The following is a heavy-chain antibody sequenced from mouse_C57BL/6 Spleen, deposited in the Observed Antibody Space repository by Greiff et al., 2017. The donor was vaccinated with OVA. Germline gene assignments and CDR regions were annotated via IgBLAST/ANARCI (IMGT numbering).Heavy chain of an antibody. CDR3: AKGGYPWYFDV. V-gene: IGHV1-22*01. CDR1: GYTFTDYN. J-gene: IGHJ1*03. CDR2: INPNNGGT. D-gene: IGHD2-2*01. Sequence: VQLQQSGPELVKPGASVKMSCKASGYTFTDYNMHWVKQSHGKSLEWIGYINPNNGGTSYNQKFKGKATLTVNKSSSTAYMELRSLTSEDSAVYYWAKGGYPWYFDVWGTGTTVTVSS.